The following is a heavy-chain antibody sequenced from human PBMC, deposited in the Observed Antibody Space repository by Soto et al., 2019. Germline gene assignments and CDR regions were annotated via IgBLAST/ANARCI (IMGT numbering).Heavy chain of an antibody. V-gene: IGHV3-23*04. D-gene: IGHD1-26*01. J-gene: IGHJ4*02. CDR2: ISDSGGTS. Sequence: EVQLVDSGGGLVQPGGSLRLSCAASGFIFSNYVMSWVRQAPGKGLEWVSSISDSGGTSYYADSVKGRFTISRDNSKITLYLQMNILRAEDTAIYYCAKRPRALLTFDYWGQGTLVTVSS. CDR1: GFIFSNYV. CDR3: AKRPRALLTFDY.